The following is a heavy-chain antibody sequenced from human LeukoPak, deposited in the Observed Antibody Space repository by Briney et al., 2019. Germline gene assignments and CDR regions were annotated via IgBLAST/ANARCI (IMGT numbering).Heavy chain of an antibody. V-gene: IGHV3-9*01. D-gene: IGHD7-27*01. CDR3: ARGPLGYDAFDI. J-gene: IGHJ3*02. CDR2: ISWNNGSI. CDR1: GFTFDDYA. Sequence: GGSLRLSCAASGFTFDDYAMHWVRQAPGKGLEWVSGISWNNGSIGYADSVKGRFTISRDNSKNTLYLQMNSLRAEDTAVYYCARGPLGYDAFDIWGQGTMVTVSS.